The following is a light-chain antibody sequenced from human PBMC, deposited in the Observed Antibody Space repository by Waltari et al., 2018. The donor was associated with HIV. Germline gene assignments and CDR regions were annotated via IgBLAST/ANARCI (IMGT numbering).Light chain of an antibody. CDR2: AVN. CDR1: SSDVGRYSY. Sequence: QSALTPPASVSGSPGQSITISCTGSSSDVGRYSYFSWYQQHPGKAPKLIIYAVNYRPSGVSNRFSGSKSGNTASLTISGLQAEDEADYYCNSYTSISTWVFGGGTKLTVL. J-gene: IGLJ3*02. V-gene: IGLV2-14*01. CDR3: NSYTSISTWV.